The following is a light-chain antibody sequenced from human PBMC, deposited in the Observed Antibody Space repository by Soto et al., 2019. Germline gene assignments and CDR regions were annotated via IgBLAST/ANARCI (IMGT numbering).Light chain of an antibody. CDR1: QSISTY. Sequence: DIKVTQSPSSLSASIGNRVTITCRASQSISTYLNWYQKKPGKAPNLLIYDASRLQSGVPSRFSGSGGGTDFTLSISSVQPEDFATYFCQQSYMDPITFGQGTRLAIK. J-gene: IGKJ5*01. V-gene: IGKV1-39*01. CDR3: QQSYMDPIT. CDR2: DAS.